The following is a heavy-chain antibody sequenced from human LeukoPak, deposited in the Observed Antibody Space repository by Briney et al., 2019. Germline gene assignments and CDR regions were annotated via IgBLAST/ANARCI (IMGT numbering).Heavy chain of an antibody. CDR2: IYYSGST. CDR1: GGSISSSSYY. V-gene: IGHV4-39*02. J-gene: IGHJ4*02. Sequence: PSETLSLTCTVSGGSISSSSYYWGWIRQPPGKGLEWIGSIYYSGSTYYNPSLKSRVTISVDTSKNQFSLKLSSVTAADTAVYYCARDPSRPYSSSWLDYWGQGTLVTVSS. CDR3: ARDPSRPYSSSWLDY. D-gene: IGHD6-13*01.